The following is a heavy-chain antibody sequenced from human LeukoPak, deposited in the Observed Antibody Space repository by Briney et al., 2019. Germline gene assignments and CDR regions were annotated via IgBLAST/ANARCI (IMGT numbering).Heavy chain of an antibody. D-gene: IGHD3-16*01. V-gene: IGHV1-8*01. CDR3: ARVGVDFDYYYAMDV. CDR2: MTPNSGNP. J-gene: IGHJ6*02. CDR1: GYTFTSYV. Sequence: GASVKVSCKSSGYTFTSYVINWVREATGQGLEWMGWMTPNSGNPGYAQKFQGRVTMTRNTSIGTAYMELSSLRSEDTAVYYCARVGVDFDYYYAMDVWGQGTAVTVSS.